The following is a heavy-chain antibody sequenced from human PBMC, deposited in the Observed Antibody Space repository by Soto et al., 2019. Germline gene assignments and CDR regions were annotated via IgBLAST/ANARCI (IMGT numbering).Heavy chain of an antibody. CDR1: GFSFSTYA. CDR2: VSYDGGTR. J-gene: IGHJ4*02. V-gene: IGHV3-30-3*01. CDR3: AGQAHEYGLEALYF. Sequence: QVQLVESGGGVVQPGRSLRLSCAASGFSFSTYAMQWVRQAPGKGLEWVAVVSYDGGTRFYADSVKGRFTISRDHSKNTLYLDINGLAAADTAAYCSAGQAHEYGLEALYFSGRGALVPVST. D-gene: IGHD6-6*01.